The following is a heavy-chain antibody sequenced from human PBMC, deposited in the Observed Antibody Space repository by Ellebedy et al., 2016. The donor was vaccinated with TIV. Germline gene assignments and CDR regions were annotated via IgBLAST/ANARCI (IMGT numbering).Heavy chain of an antibody. Sequence: GGSLRLSXAASGFTFSSYAMHWVRQAPGKGLEWVAVISYDGSNKYYADSVKGRFTISRDNSKNTLYLQMNSLRAEDTAVYYCARDSISRPHGYWEGATMVRGVPDYWGQGTLVTVSS. CDR2: ISYDGSNK. D-gene: IGHD3-10*01. V-gene: IGHV3-30*04. CDR3: ARDSISRPHGYWEGATMVRGVPDY. CDR1: GFTFSSYA. J-gene: IGHJ4*02.